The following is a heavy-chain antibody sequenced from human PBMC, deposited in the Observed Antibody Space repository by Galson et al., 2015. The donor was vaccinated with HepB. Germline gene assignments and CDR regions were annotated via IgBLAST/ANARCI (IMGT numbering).Heavy chain of an antibody. D-gene: IGHD2-15*01. CDR2: IIPIFGTA. V-gene: IGHV1-69*13. CDR3: ARGALVAVVAATQKNWFDP. J-gene: IGHJ5*02. CDR1: GGTFSSYA. Sequence: SVKVSCKASGGTFSSYAISWVRQAPGQGLEWMGGIIPIFGTANYAQKFQGRVTITADESTSTAYMELSSLRSDDTAVDYCARGALVAVVAATQKNWFDPWGQGTLLTVSS.